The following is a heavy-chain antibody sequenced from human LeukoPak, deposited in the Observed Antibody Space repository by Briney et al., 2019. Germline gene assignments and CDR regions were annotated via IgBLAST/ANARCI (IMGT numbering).Heavy chain of an antibody. D-gene: IGHD3/OR15-3a*01. CDR1: GYSFSTFW. J-gene: IGHJ1*01. CDR2: IDGSNYI. CDR3: ARDEGLPAEFFQH. Sequence: GESLKISCKGSGYSFSTFWIGWVRQAPGKGLEWVSCIDGSNYIYYADSVKGRFTVSRDNAKNPLYLQLNRLRAEDTAVYYCARDEGLPAEFFQHWGQGTLVTVSS. V-gene: IGHV3-69-1*01.